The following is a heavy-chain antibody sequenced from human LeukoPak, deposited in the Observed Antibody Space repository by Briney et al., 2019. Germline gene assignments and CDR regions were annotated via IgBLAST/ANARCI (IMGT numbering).Heavy chain of an antibody. CDR1: GFTFDDYA. J-gene: IGHJ4*02. Sequence: GRSLRLSCAASGFTFDDYAMHWVRQAPGKGLEWVSGISWNSGSIGYADSVKGRFTISRDNAKNSLYLQMNSLRAEDTALYYCAKSVVPSSGWYWDYWGQGTLVTVSS. V-gene: IGHV3-9*01. D-gene: IGHD6-19*01. CDR2: ISWNSGSI. CDR3: AKSVVPSSGWYWDY.